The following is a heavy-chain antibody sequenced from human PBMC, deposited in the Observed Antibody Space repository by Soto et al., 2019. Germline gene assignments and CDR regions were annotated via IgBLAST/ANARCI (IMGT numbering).Heavy chain of an antibody. V-gene: IGHV3-9*01. CDR3: AKDDSSGPYYFDY. J-gene: IGHJ4*02. Sequence: EVQLVESGGGLVQPGRSLRLSCAASGFTFDDYAMLWVRQAPGKGLEWVSGISWNSGSIGYADSVKGRFTISRDNAKNSLYLQMNSLRAEDTALYYCAKDDSSGPYYFDYWGQGTLVTVSS. D-gene: IGHD3-22*01. CDR1: GFTFDDYA. CDR2: ISWNSGSI.